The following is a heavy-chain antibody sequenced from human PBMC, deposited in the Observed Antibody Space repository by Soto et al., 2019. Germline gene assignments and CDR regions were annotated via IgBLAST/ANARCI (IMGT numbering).Heavy chain of an antibody. CDR2: MYPNSGNT. D-gene: IGHD6-19*01. J-gene: IGHJ4*02. Sequence: QVQLVQSGAEVKKPGASVKVSCKASGYTFTSYDINWVRQATGQGLEWMGWMYPNSGNTGYAQKFQGRVTMTRNTSRSTAYMELTSLRSEDPAVSNCAPESSSGWSKGWGQVTLVTVSS. CDR1: GYTFTSYD. CDR3: APESSSGWSKG. V-gene: IGHV1-8*01.